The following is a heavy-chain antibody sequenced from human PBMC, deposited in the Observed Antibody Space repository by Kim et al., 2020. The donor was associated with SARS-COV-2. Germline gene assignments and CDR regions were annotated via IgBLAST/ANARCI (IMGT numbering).Heavy chain of an antibody. Sequence: SETLSLTCAVYGGSFSGYYWSWIRQPPGKGLEWIGEINHSGSTNYNPSLKSRVTISVDTSKNQFSLKLSSVTAADTAVYYCARRSMEQQLVWPRYYYYYGMDVWGQGTTVTVSS. J-gene: IGHJ6*02. V-gene: IGHV4-34*01. CDR2: INHSGST. CDR3: ARRSMEQQLVWPRYYYYYGMDV. CDR1: GGSFSGYY. D-gene: IGHD6-13*01.